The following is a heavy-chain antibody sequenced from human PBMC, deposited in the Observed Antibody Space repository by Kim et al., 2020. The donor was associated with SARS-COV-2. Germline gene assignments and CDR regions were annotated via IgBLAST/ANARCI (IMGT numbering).Heavy chain of an antibody. D-gene: IGHD3-22*01. V-gene: IGHV3-7*01. Sequence: GGSLRLSCVGSGFAFSTSWMTWVRQVPGKGLEWVANIKEDGRDTYYVDSVKGRFTISRDNAKSSVYLQMNSLRAEDTAVYYCARDPYDSSGYGAFDYWGRGTLVTVAS. J-gene: IGHJ4*02. CDR1: GFAFSTSW. CDR3: ARDPYDSSGYGAFDY. CDR2: IKEDGRDT.